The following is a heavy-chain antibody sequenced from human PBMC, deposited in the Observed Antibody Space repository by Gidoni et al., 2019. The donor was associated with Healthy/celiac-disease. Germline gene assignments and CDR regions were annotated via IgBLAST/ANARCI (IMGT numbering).Heavy chain of an antibody. Sequence: QVQLQQWGAGLLKPSETLSLTCAVYGGSFSGYYWSWIRQPPGKGLEWIGEINHSGSTNYNPSLKSRVTISVDTSKNQFSLKLSSVTAADTAVYYCVCLDHRDVYNWFDPWGQGTLVTVSS. V-gene: IGHV4-34*01. CDR3: VCLDHRDVYNWFDP. J-gene: IGHJ5*02. CDR2: INHSGST. CDR1: GGSFSGYY.